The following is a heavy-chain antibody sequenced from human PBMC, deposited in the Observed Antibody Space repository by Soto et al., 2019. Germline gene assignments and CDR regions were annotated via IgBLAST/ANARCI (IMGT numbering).Heavy chain of an antibody. CDR2: VNAGNGNT. CDR3: ARDVGYNWNLIDY. J-gene: IGHJ4*02. V-gene: IGHV1-3*01. CDR1: GYTFTSYA. Sequence: QVQLVQSGAEVKKPGASVKVSCTASGYTFTSYAIHWVRQAPGQRLEWMGWVNAGNGNTKYSQKRQGRVTITRDTSASTAYMELSSLRSEDTAVYYCARDVGYNWNLIDYWGQGTLVTVSS. D-gene: IGHD1-20*01.